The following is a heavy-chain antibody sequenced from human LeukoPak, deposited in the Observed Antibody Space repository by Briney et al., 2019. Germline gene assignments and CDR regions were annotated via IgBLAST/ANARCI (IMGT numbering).Heavy chain of an antibody. D-gene: IGHD3-9*01. J-gene: IGHJ4*02. V-gene: IGHV1-2*06. CDR1: GYTFTDYY. CDR3: ASFDWLSYFDY. Sequence: ASVKISCKVSGYTFTDYYMHWVQQAPGQGLEWMGRINPNSGGTNYAQKFQGRVTMTRDTSISTAYMEPSRLRSDDTAVYYCASFDWLSYFDYWGQGTLVTVSS. CDR2: INPNSGGT.